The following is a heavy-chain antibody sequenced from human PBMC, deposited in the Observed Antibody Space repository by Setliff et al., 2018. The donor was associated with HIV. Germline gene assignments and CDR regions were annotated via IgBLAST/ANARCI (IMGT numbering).Heavy chain of an antibody. CDR3: ASFFVTTVTNQDY. J-gene: IGHJ4*02. Sequence: PSETLSLTCAVYGGSFSNYYWSWIRQTPGEWPEWIGDINHSEITKYNPSLESRVTISLDTSKNQFSLKLTSVTAADTAMYYCASFFVTTVTNQDYWGQGTPVTVAS. CDR2: INHSEIT. CDR1: GGSFSNYY. D-gene: IGHD4-17*01. V-gene: IGHV4-34*01.